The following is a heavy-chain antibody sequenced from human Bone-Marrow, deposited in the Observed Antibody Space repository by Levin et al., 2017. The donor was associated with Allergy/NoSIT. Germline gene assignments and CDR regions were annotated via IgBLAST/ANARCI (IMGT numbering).Heavy chain of an antibody. V-gene: IGHV3-23*01. D-gene: IGHD6-13*01. CDR3: AKDGQSSSSWLHN. CDR1: GFTFSSFP. Sequence: GGSLRLSCAASGFTFSSFPMNWVRQAPGKGLEWVSVVRASGSSTYYAESVKGRFTISRDNSKNTVYLEMNRLTDADTAVYYCAKDGQSSSSWLHNRGQGTLVIVSS. CDR2: VRASGSST. J-gene: IGHJ4*02.